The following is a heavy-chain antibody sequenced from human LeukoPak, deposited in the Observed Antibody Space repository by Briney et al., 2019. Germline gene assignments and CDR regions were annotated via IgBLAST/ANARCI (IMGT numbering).Heavy chain of an antibody. J-gene: IGHJ4*02. Sequence: SETLSLTCTVSGGSLTNGPFYWSWIRQPAGKGLEWIGRISTSGNTNYRASLDSRVTISIDTSKNEFSLQLTSVAAADTAMYFCARGDSATGFFTHWGQGILVTVSS. D-gene: IGHD1-1*01. V-gene: IGHV4-61*02. CDR3: ARGDSATGFFTH. CDR2: ISTSGNT. CDR1: GGSLTNGPFY.